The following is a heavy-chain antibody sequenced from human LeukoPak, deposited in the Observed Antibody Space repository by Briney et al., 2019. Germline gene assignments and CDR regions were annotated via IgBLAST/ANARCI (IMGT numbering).Heavy chain of an antibody. Sequence: GGSLRLSCAASGFTFSDYYMSWIRQAPGKELEWVSYISSSGSTTYYADSVKGRFTISRDNAKNSLYLQMNSLRAEDTAVYYCAREAYYYDGSGLTSIMDVWGPGGTVTVSS. D-gene: IGHD3-22*01. CDR2: ISSSGSTT. CDR1: GFTFSDYY. J-gene: IGHJ6*01. V-gene: IGHV3-11*01. CDR3: AREAYYYDGSGLTSIMDV.